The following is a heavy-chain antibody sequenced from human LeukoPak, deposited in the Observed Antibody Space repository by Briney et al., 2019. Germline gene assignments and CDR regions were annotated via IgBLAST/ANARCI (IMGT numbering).Heavy chain of an antibody. CDR1: GFSFSGHW. Sequence: SGGSLRLSCTASGFSFSGHWMHWARQLPGKGLVWVSRISPTGSTTSYADSVKGRFTISRDNAKNSLYLQMNSLRAEDTAVYYCAREELKSAAAGTFDAFDIWGQGTMVTVSS. CDR2: ISPTGSTT. D-gene: IGHD6-13*01. V-gene: IGHV3-74*01. J-gene: IGHJ3*02. CDR3: AREELKSAAAGTFDAFDI.